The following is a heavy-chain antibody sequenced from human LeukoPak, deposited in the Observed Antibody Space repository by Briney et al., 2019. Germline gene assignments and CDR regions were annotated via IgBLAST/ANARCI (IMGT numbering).Heavy chain of an antibody. Sequence: QAGGSLRLSCAASGFTFSSYSMNWVRQAPGKGLEWVSYISSSSSTIYYADSVKGRFTISRDNAKNSLYLQMNSLRAEDTAVYYCAREDAHYDILLYYYYYYMDVWGKGTTVTVSS. D-gene: IGHD3-9*01. CDR1: GFTFSSYS. V-gene: IGHV3-48*01. CDR3: AREDAHYDILLYYYYYYMDV. CDR2: ISSSSSTI. J-gene: IGHJ6*03.